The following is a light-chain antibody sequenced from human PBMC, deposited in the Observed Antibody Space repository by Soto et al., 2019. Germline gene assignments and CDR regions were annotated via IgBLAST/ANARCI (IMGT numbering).Light chain of an antibody. CDR2: GAS. J-gene: IGKJ4*01. Sequence: ITQSPATLSVSPGEGATLYCRASQSVSSSYLAWYQQKPGQAPRLLIYGASSRATGIPDRFSGSGSGTDFTLTISRLEPEDFAVYYCQQYGSSALTLGGGTKVDIK. CDR1: QSVSSSY. V-gene: IGKV3-20*01. CDR3: QQYGSSALT.